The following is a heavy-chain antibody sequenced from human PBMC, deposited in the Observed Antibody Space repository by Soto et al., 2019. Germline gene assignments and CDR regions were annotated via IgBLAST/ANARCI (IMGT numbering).Heavy chain of an antibody. CDR1: GGTFSSYA. J-gene: IGHJ6*02. V-gene: IGHV1-69*13. D-gene: IGHD4-17*01. Sequence: SVKVSCKASGGTFSSYAISWVRQAPGQGLEWMGGIIPIFGTANYAQKFQGRVTITADESTSTAYMELSSLRSEDTAVYYCARDKINDYGVSDYGMDVWGQGTTVTVSS. CDR3: ARDKINDYGVSDYGMDV. CDR2: IIPIFGTA.